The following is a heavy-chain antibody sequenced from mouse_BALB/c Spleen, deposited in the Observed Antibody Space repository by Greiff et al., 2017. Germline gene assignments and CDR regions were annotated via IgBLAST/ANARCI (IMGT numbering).Heavy chain of an antibody. J-gene: IGHJ3*01. CDR3: AIFRDGYYSFAY. CDR2: INPSTGYT. V-gene: IGHV1-7*01. CDR1: GYTFTSYW. D-gene: IGHD2-3*01. Sequence: QVQLQQSGAELAKPGASVKMSCKASGYTFTSYWMHWVKQRPGQGLEWIGYINPSTGYTEYNQKFKDKATLTADKSSSTAYMQLSSLTSEDSAVYYCAIFRDGYYSFAYWGQGTLVTVSA.